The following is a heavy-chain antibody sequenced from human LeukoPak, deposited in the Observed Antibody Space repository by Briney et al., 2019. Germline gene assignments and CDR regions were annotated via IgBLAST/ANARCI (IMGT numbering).Heavy chain of an antibody. CDR1: GYTFTGYY. D-gene: IGHD2-2*01. V-gene: IGHV1-2*06. J-gene: IGHJ6*03. Sequence: VASVKVSCKASGYTFTGYYMHWVRQAPGQGLEWMGRINPNSGSTTCAQKFQGRVILTRDTSTSTVYMDLSSLRSEDTAVYYCARGSTRYYMDVWGKGTTVTVSS. CDR2: INPNSGST. CDR3: ARGSTRYYMDV.